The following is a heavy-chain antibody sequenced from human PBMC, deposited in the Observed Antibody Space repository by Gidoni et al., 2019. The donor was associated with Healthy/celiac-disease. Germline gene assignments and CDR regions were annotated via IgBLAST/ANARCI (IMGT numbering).Heavy chain of an antibody. CDR2: IYTSGST. V-gene: IGHV4-61*02. D-gene: IGHD2-15*01. CDR1: GGSISSGSYY. Sequence: GKPSQTLSLTCTVPGGSISSGSYYWSWIRQPAGKGLEWIGRIYTSGSTNYNPSLKSRVTISVDTSKNQYSLKLSSVTAADTAVYYCARVAAADVYYYYYGMDVWGQGTTVTVSS. J-gene: IGHJ6*02. CDR3: ARVAAADVYYYYYGMDV.